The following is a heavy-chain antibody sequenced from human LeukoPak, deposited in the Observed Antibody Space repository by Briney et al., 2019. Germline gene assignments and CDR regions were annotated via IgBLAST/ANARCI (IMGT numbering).Heavy chain of an antibody. CDR1: GYTFTGYY. CDR2: INPNSGGT. V-gene: IGHV1-2*02. CDR3: ARACLGCTNGVCYTDYYYYMDV. Sequence: ASVKVSCKASGYTFTGYYMHWVRQAPGQGLEWMGWINPNSGGTNYAQKFQGRVTMTRDTSISTAYMELSRLRSDDTAVYYCARACLGCTNGVCYTDYYYYMDVWGKGTTVTVSS. D-gene: IGHD2-8*01. J-gene: IGHJ6*03.